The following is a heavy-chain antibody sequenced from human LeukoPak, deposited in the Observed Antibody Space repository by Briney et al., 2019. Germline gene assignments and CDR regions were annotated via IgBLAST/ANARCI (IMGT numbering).Heavy chain of an antibody. CDR3: AKDLRTLQLLDHTAMP. Sequence: GGSLRLSCAASGFTFSSYAMSWVRQAPGKGLEWVSAISGSGGSTYYADSVKGRFTISRDNSKNTLYLQMNSLRAEDTAVYYCAKDLRTLQLLDHTAMPWGQGTLVTVSS. CDR2: ISGSGGST. D-gene: IGHD5-18*01. V-gene: IGHV3-23*01. CDR1: GFTFSSYA. J-gene: IGHJ4*02.